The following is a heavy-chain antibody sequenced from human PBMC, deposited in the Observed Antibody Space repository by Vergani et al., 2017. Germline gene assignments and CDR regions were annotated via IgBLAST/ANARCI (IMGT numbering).Heavy chain of an antibody. CDR2: IYYSGST. V-gene: IGHV4-59*01. J-gene: IGHJ4*02. CDR1: GGSISSYY. Sequence: QVQLQESGPGLVKPSQTLSLTCTVSGGSISSYYWSWIRQPPGKGLEWIGYIYYSGSTNYNPSLKSRVTISVDTSENQFSLKLSSVTAADTAVYYCARGRVRHGYSYGYYFDYWGQGTLVTVSS. CDR3: ARGRVRHGYSYGYYFDY. D-gene: IGHD5-18*01.